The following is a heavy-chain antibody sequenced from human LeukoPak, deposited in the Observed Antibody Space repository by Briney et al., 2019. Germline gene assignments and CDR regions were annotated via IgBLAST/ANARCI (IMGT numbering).Heavy chain of an antibody. V-gene: IGHV4-59*08. CDR2: IYYSGST. D-gene: IGHD6-13*01. Sequence: PSETLSLTCTVSGGSISSYYWSWIRQPPGKGLEWVGYIYYSGSTNYNPSLKSRVTISVDTSKNQLSLKLSSVTAADTAVYYCARHWETSSWYVDYWGQGTLVTVSS. CDR3: ARHWETSSWYVDY. CDR1: GGSISSYY. J-gene: IGHJ4*02.